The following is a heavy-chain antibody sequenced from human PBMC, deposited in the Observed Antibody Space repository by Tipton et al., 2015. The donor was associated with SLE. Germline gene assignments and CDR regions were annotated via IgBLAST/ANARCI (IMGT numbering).Heavy chain of an antibody. CDR2: IYYSGST. D-gene: IGHD2-2*01. J-gene: IGHJ4*02. V-gene: IGHV4-59*07. Sequence: TLSLTCTVSGGSISSYYWAWIRQPPGKGLEWIGCIYYSGSTNYNPSLKSRVSISVDTSKNQFSLKLGSVTAAGTAVYYCARGGGSTSSCQDFDFWGQGTLVTVSS. CDR1: GGSISSYY. CDR3: ARGGGSTSSCQDFDF.